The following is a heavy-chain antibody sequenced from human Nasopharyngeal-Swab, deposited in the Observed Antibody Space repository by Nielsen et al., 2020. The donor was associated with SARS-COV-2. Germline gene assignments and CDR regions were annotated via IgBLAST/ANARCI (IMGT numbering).Heavy chain of an antibody. V-gene: IGHV3-23*01. Sequence: GESLKISCAASGFTFSSYAMSWVRQAPGKGLEWVSAISGSGGSTYYAGSVKGRFTISRDNSKNTLYLQMNSLRAEDTAVYYCAKRGYLGYCSGGSCFFDYWGQGTLVTVSS. CDR3: AKRGYLGYCSGGSCFFDY. D-gene: IGHD2-15*01. CDR2: ISGSGGST. CDR1: GFTFSSYA. J-gene: IGHJ4*02.